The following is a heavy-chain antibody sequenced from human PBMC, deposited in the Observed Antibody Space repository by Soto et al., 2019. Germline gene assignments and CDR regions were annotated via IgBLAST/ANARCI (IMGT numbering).Heavy chain of an antibody. CDR2: IYYSGST. V-gene: IGHV4-31*03. D-gene: IGHD6-19*01. CDR1: GGSISSGGYY. CDR3: ARAASGQWLATGEDWYFDL. Sequence: QVQLQESGPGLVKPSQTLSLTCTVSGGSISSGGYYWSWIRQHPGKGLEWIGYIYYSGSTYYNPSLKSRVTISVATSKNQCALKLGSVTAADTAVYDCARAASGQWLATGEDWYFDLWGRGTLVTVSS. J-gene: IGHJ2*01.